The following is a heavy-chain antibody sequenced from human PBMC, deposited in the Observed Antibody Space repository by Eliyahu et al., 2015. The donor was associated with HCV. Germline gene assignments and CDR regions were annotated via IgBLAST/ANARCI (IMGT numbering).Heavy chain of an antibody. Sequence: QVQLQESGPGLVKPSETLSLTCTVXGGSISSDYWSWIRQPPGKGLEWIGYMYNSGSTNYNRSLKNRVTISVDTSKNQFSLKLSSVTAADTAVYYCARFLGARLNFDYWGQGTLVTVSS. CDR3: ARFLGARLNFDY. J-gene: IGHJ4*02. V-gene: IGHV4-59*01. D-gene: IGHD3-3*01. CDR1: GGSISSDY. CDR2: MYNSGST.